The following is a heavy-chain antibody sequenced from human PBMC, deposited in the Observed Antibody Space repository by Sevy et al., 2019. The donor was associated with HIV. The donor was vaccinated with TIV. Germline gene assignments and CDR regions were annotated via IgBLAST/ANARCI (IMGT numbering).Heavy chain of an antibody. CDR1: GKSLTRLS. Sequence: ASVKVSCKVSGKSLTRLSTHWVRQAPGKGFEWMGSFDPEDGERIYAHKFQGRVTMSEDTSTDTASMDLSSLRSDDTAVYYCAVTKDYYDSSGYPFDYWGQGSLVTVSS. V-gene: IGHV1-24*01. CDR3: AVTKDYYDSSGYPFDY. CDR2: FDPEDGER. J-gene: IGHJ4*02. D-gene: IGHD3-22*01.